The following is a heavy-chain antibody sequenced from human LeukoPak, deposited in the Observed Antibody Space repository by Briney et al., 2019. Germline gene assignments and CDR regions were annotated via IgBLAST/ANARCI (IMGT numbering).Heavy chain of an antibody. J-gene: IGHJ5*02. CDR3: ARSRVRYDYVWGSAINWFDP. V-gene: IGHV4-59*08. D-gene: IGHD3-16*01. CDR1: GGSISSYY. Sequence: SETLSLTCTVSGGSISSYYWSWIRQSPGKGLEWIGYIYYSGSTNYNPSLKSRVTISVDTSKNQFSLKLSSVTAADTAVYYCARSRVRYDYVWGSAINWFDPWGQGTLVTVSS. CDR2: IYYSGST.